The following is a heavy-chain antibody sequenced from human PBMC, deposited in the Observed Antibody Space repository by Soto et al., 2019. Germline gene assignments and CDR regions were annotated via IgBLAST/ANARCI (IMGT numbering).Heavy chain of an antibody. CDR2: IYPGDSET. CDR1: GYNFTTFW. Sequence: GAAVKISGKGCGYNFTTFWIGWVRQVPGKGLEWMGIIYPGDSETKYSPDFEGQVTISADRSTNTAYLQWRSLRASDTAMYYCARLGFPGAIYFDSWGLGTLVTVSS. J-gene: IGHJ4*02. CDR3: ARLGFPGAIYFDS. V-gene: IGHV5-51*01.